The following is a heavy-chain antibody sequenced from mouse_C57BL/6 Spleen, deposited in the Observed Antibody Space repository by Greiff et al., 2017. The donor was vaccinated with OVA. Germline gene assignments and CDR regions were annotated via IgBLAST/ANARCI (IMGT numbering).Heavy chain of an antibody. Sequence: VKLQQSGAELVKPGTSVKVSCKASGYAFTNYLIEWVKQRPGQGLEWIGVIIPGSGGTNYNEKFKGKATITADKSSSTAYMQLSSLTSEDSAVDFCTNTRATVVDFHAMDYWGQGTSVTVSS. V-gene: IGHV1-54*01. J-gene: IGHJ4*01. CDR3: TNTRATVVDFHAMDY. D-gene: IGHD1-1*01. CDR1: GYAFTNYL. CDR2: IIPGSGGT.